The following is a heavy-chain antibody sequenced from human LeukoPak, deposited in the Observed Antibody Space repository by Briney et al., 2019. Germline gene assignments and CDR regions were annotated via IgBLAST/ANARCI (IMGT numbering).Heavy chain of an antibody. Sequence: GGSLRLSCAASGFTFSSYGMYWVRQAPGKGLEWVAAISYDGSEKYHADSVKGRFTISRDDSKNTLYLQMSSLRAEDAAVYSCTKKGDSAYYWYFDLWGRGTLVTVS. D-gene: IGHD5-12*01. CDR1: GFTFSSYG. CDR3: TKKGDSAYYWYFDL. V-gene: IGHV3-30*18. CDR2: ISYDGSEK. J-gene: IGHJ2*01.